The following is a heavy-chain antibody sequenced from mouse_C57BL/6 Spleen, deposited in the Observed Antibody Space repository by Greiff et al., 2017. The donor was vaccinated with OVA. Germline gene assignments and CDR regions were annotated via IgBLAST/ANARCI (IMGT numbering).Heavy chain of an antibody. V-gene: IGHV1-69*01. CDR2: IDPSDSYT. CDR3: AIITTGAMDY. CDR1: GYTFTSYW. Sequence: VKLMESGAELVMPGASVKLSCKASGYTFTSYWMHWVKQRPGQGLEWIGEIDPSDSYTNYNQKFKGKSTLTVDKSSSTAYMQLSSLTSEDSAVYYCAIITTGAMDYWGQGTSVTVSS. D-gene: IGHD1-1*01. J-gene: IGHJ4*01.